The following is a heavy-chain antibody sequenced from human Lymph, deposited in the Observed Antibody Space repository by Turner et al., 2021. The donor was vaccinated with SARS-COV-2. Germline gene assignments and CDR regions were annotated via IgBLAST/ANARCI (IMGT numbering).Heavy chain of an antibody. CDR1: GGTFSSYA. CDR3: TAGATIGEGY. Sequence: QVQLVQSGAEVTKPGSSVKVSCKASGGTFSSYAISWVRQAPGQGLEWMGRIIPILGIANYAQKFQGRVTITADKSTSTAYMELSSLRSEDTAVYYCTAGATIGEGYWGQGTLVTVSS. V-gene: IGHV1-69*04. CDR2: IIPILGIA. J-gene: IGHJ4*02. D-gene: IGHD5-12*01.